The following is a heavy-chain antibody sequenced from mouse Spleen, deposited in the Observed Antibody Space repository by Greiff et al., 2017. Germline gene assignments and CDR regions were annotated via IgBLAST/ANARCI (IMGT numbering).Heavy chain of an antibody. V-gene: IGHV1-69*01. D-gene: IGHD4-1*01. Sequence: QVQLQQSGAELVMPGASVKLSCKASGYTFTSYWMHWVKQRPGQGLEWIGEIDPSDSYTNYNQKFKGKATLTVDKSSSTAYMQLSSLTSEDSAVYYCARGLGLDYWGQGTTLTVSS. CDR3: ARGLGLDY. J-gene: IGHJ2*01. CDR1: GYTFTSYW. CDR2: IDPSDSYT.